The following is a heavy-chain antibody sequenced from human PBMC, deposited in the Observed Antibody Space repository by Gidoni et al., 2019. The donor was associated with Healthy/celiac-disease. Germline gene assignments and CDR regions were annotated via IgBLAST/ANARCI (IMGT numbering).Heavy chain of an antibody. V-gene: IGHV3-30*03. Sequence: QVQLVESGGGVVQPGRSLTLSCAASGFTFSSYGMHWVRQAPGKGLEWVAVISYDGSNKYYADSVKGRFTIFRDNSKNTLYLQMNSLRAEDTAVYYCASLLSLSSTNMDVWGKGTTVTVSS. CDR2: ISYDGSNK. CDR3: ASLLSLSSTNMDV. D-gene: IGHD2-2*01. CDR1: GFTFSSYG. J-gene: IGHJ6*03.